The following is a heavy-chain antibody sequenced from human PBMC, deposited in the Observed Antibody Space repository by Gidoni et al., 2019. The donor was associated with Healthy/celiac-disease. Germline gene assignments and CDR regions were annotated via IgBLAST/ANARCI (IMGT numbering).Heavy chain of an antibody. V-gene: IGHV4-39*01. CDR3: ARHRRYYYDSSGTWYFDL. D-gene: IGHD3-22*01. CDR1: GCSISSSSYY. J-gene: IGHJ2*01. CDR2: IYYRGRT. Sequence: QLQLQESGPGLVTPSETLSLPCTVSGCSISSSSYYWGCVRQPPGKWLEWIVSIYYRGRTYYNPSFKSRVTISIDTSKNQFSLKLSSVTAADTAVYYCARHRRYYYDSSGTWYFDLWGRGTLVTVSS.